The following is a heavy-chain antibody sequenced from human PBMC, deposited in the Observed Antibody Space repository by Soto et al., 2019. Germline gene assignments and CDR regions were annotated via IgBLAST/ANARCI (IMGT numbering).Heavy chain of an antibody. J-gene: IGHJ4*02. V-gene: IGHV3-74*01. CDR3: ARDQGYSGTYPFDY. CDR2: INSDGNNT. CDR1: GFTFRSYW. D-gene: IGHD1-26*01. Sequence: GGSLRLSCAAPGFTFRSYWMHWVRQTPGKGLVWISRINSDGNNTSYADSVKGRFTISRDNAKNTVYLQMNSLRAEDTAVYYCARDQGYSGTYPFDYWGQGTLVTVSS.